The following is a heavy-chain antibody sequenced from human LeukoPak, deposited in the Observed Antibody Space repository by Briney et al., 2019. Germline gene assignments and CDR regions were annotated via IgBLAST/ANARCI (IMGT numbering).Heavy chain of an antibody. J-gene: IGHJ4*02. D-gene: IGHD2-15*01. CDR3: ARGLEAGGRGDY. CDR1: GYTFTSYY. Sequence: SVKVSCKASGYTFTSYYMHWVRQAPGQGLEWMGGIIPVFGTSNYAQKFQGRVTITADESTSTAYMELSSLRSEDTAVYYCARGLEAGGRGDYWGQGTLVTVSS. V-gene: IGHV1-69*13. CDR2: IIPVFGTS.